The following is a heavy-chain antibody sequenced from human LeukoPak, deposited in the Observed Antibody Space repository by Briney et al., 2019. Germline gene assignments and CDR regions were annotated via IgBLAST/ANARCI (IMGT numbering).Heavy chain of an antibody. CDR3: ARALYYYDSRSYDDFDY. CDR1: GYSLTRYY. J-gene: IGHJ4*02. D-gene: IGHD3-22*01. V-gene: IGHV1-46*01. CDR2: MNPSGTST. Sequence: EASVKVSCKASGYSLTRYYMHWVRQAPGQGLEWMGIMNPSGTSTNYAQKFQGRVIMTGDTSTSIVYMELRSLRSDDAAVYYCARALYYYDSRSYDDFDYWGQGTLVTVSS.